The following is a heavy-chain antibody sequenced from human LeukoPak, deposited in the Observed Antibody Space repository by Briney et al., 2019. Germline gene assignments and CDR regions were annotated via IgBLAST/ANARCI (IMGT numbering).Heavy chain of an antibody. V-gene: IGHV3-23*01. D-gene: IGHD3-22*01. J-gene: IGHJ4*02. CDR2: ISGSGGST. Sequence: GGSLRLSCAASGFTFSSYAMSWVRQAPGKGLEWVSAISGSGGSTYYADSVKGRFTISRDNSKNTLYLQMNSLRAEDTAVYYCAKDKYYYDSSGCADYWGQGTLVTVSS. CDR1: GFTFSSYA. CDR3: AKDKYYYDSSGCADY.